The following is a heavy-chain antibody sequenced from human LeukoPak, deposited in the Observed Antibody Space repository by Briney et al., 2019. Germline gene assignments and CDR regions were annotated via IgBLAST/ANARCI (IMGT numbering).Heavy chain of an antibody. CDR1: GYIFTGYF. CDR2: INPHSGDT. CDR3: ARLSDFSDSSGYPYYLDF. V-gene: IGHV1-2*02. Sequence: ASVKVSCKVSGYIFTGYFLHWVRRAPGQGLEWMGGINPHSGDTNYAQKFQGRVTMTGDTSISTASMELTRLRSDDTAVYYYARLSDFSDSSGYPYYLDFWGQGTLVTVSS. D-gene: IGHD3-22*01. J-gene: IGHJ4*02.